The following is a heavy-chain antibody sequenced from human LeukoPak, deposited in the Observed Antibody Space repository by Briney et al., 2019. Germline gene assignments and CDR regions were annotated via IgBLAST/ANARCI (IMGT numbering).Heavy chain of an antibody. D-gene: IGHD5-24*01. CDR2: IDASGST. Sequence: SETLSLTCTVSGASVSSYYWIWIRQPAGRGLEWIGRIDASGSTNYNPSLKSRVTMSVDLSKNQFSLKVSSVTAADTAVYYCARKDGDIWGQGTMVTVSS. CDR1: GASVSSYY. J-gene: IGHJ3*02. CDR3: ARKDGDI. V-gene: IGHV4-4*07.